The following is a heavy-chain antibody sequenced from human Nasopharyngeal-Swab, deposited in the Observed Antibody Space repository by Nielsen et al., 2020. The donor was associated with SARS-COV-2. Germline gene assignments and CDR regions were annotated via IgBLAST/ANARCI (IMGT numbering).Heavy chain of an antibody. CDR1: GGSVSSGSYY. Sequence: SETLSLTCTVSGGSVSSGSYYWSWIRQPPGKGLEWIGYIYYSGSTNYNPSLKSRVTIAVDTSKNQFSLKLSSVTAADTAVYYCAALKYCSGGSCYSFHAVGAFDIWGQGTMVTVSS. CDR3: AALKYCSGGSCYSFHAVGAFDI. CDR2: IYYSGST. D-gene: IGHD2-15*01. J-gene: IGHJ3*02. V-gene: IGHV4-61*01.